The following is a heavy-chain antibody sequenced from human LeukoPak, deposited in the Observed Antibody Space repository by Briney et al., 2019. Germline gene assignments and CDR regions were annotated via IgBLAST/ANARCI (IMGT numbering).Heavy chain of an antibody. V-gene: IGHV4-30-4*01. CDR1: GRSISSGDYY. D-gene: IGHD4-23*01. CDR3: AREGYGDYGGEWFDP. Sequence: PSETLSLTCTVSGRSISSGDYYWSWIRQPPGKGLEWIGYIYYSGSTYYNPSLKSRVTISVDTSKNQFSLKLSSVTAADTAVYYCAREGYGDYGGEWFDPWGQGTLVTVSS. J-gene: IGHJ5*02. CDR2: IYYSGST.